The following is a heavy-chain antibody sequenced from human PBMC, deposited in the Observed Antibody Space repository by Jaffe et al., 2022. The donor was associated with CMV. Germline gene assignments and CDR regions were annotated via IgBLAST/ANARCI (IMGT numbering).Heavy chain of an antibody. J-gene: IGHJ4*02. CDR1: GYSFTSYW. CDR2: IYPGDSDT. CDR3: ARRFEYSGSYLGYYFDY. V-gene: IGHV5-51*01. D-gene: IGHD1-26*01. Sequence: EVQLVQSGAEVKKPGESLKISCKGSGYSFTSYWIGWVRQMPGKGLEWMGIIYPGDSDTRYSPSFQGQVTISADKSISTAYLQWSSLKASDTAMYYCARRFEYSGSYLGYYFDYWGQGTLVTVSS.